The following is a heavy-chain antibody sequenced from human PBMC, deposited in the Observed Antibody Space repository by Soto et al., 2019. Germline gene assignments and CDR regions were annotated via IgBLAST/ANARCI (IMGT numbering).Heavy chain of an antibody. CDR2: ISYDGSNK. J-gene: IGHJ3*02. D-gene: IGHD3-22*01. V-gene: IGHV3-30-3*01. Sequence: GGSLRLSCAASGFTLSDYTINWVRQAPGRGLEWVAVISYDGSNKYYADSVKGRFTISRDNSKNTLYLQMNSLRAEDTAVYYCARSVDPPYYYDSSGYSGDAFDIWGQGTMVTVSS. CDR1: GFTLSDYT. CDR3: ARSVDPPYYYDSSGYSGDAFDI.